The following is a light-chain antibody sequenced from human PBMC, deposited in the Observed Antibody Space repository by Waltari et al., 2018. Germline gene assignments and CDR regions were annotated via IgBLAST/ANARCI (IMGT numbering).Light chain of an antibody. CDR1: QNIHDN. CDR2: GAS. J-gene: IGKJ4*01. CDR3: QQYNKWPPLT. V-gene: IGKV3-15*01. Sequence: EVLMTQSPPTLSVSPWERVTLSCRASQNIHDNLAWYQQKPGQAPRLLIYGASPRATAIPARFRGSGSGTEFTLTISSLQSEDLAIYYCQQYNKWPPLTFGGGTKVEIK.